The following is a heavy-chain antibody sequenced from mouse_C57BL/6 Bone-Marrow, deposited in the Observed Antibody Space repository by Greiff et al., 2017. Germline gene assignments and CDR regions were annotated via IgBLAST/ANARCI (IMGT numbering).Heavy chain of an antibody. CDR1: GFPITSGYY. CDR3: AGDRVTTVVTDD. D-gene: IGHD1-1*01. Sequence: VQLVESGPGLVKPSQSLFLSCTTTGFPITSGYYWFLIRQSPGKPLEFRGYITHSGDTFYNPSLQGPGTITRETSKNQFYLQLNSLTTEDTAMYYCAGDRVTTVVTDDWGQGTTLTVSS. J-gene: IGHJ2*01. CDR2: ITHSGDT. V-gene: IGHV12-3*01.